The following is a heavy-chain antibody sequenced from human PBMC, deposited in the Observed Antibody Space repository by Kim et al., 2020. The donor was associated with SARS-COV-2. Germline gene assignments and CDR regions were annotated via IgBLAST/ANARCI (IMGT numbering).Heavy chain of an antibody. V-gene: IGHV3-48*02. J-gene: IGHJ4*02. CDR3: AGLGYCSSTSCRSVDY. CDR1: GFTFSSYS. CDR2: ISSSSSTI. Sequence: LSLTCAASGFTFSSYSMNWVRQAPGKGLEWVSYISSSSSTIYYADSVKGRFTISRDNAKNSLYLQMNSLRDEDTAVYYCAGLGYCSSTSCRSVDYWGQGTLVTVSS. D-gene: IGHD2-2*01.